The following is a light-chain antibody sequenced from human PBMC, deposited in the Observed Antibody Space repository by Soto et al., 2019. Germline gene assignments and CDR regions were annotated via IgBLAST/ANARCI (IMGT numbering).Light chain of an antibody. CDR3: QQYYIAPPT. Sequence: IVMTQSPDSLAVSLGERATINCKSSQSVFYSSNNKNYLTWYQHKPGQPPRVLIYWASTRESGVPDRFSGSGTGTDFTPTISSLQADDVAVYYCQQYYIAPPTFGHRTKVDIK. V-gene: IGKV4-1*01. J-gene: IGKJ3*01. CDR2: WAS. CDR1: QSVFYSSNNKNY.